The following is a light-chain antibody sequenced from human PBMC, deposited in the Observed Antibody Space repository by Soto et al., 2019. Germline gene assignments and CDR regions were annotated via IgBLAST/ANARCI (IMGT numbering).Light chain of an antibody. J-gene: IGKJ5*01. CDR3: QQGYSAHT. V-gene: IGKV1-39*01. CDR1: QSITNY. Sequence: DIQMTQSPSALSASVGDRVTITCRASQSITNYLNWYQQKPGKAPKLLIYAASSLQSGVPSRFSGSGSGTDFTLTITSLHPEDFATYDCQQGYSAHTFGQGTRLEIK. CDR2: AAS.